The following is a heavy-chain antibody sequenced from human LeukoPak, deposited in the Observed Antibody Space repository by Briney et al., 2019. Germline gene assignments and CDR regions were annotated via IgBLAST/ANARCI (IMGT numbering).Heavy chain of an antibody. V-gene: IGHV4-4*07. Sequence: SETLSLTCTVSGVSISSYYWSWIRQPAGKGLEWIGRIYTSGSTNYNPSLKSRVTMSVDTSKNQFSLKLSSVTAADTAVYYCARGATGYSSGWPFGYWGQGTLVTVSS. D-gene: IGHD6-19*01. J-gene: IGHJ4*02. CDR3: ARGATGYSSGWPFGY. CDR1: GVSISSYY. CDR2: IYTSGST.